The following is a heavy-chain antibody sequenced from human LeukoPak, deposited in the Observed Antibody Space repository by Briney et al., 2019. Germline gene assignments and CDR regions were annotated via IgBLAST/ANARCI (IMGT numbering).Heavy chain of an antibody. V-gene: IGHV3-66*01. J-gene: IGHJ5*02. CDR2: IYSGGNT. CDR3: ARGVNWFDP. CDR1: GFAFSSNY. Sequence: PGGSLRLSCAASGFAFSSNYMTWVRQAPGKGLEWVSIIYSGGNTNFSDSVKGRFTISRDNSKNTLFLQMNSLRAEDTAVYYCARGVNWFDPWGRGTLVTVSS.